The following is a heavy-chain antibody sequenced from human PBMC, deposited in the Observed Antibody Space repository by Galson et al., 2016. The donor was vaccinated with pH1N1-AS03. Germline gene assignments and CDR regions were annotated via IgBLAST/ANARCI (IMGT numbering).Heavy chain of an antibody. Sequence: SLRLSCAASGFTFSSFGMHWVRRAPGKGLEWVAFIRFDGSVRFYADSVKGRFTISRDDSKNTLYLQMNSLRAEDTAVYFCAKVSAGSSSYNYFDHWGQGTQVIVSS. V-gene: IGHV3-30*02. CDR1: GFTFSSFG. CDR2: IRFDGSVR. CDR3: AKVSAGSSSYNYFDH. D-gene: IGHD2-2*01. J-gene: IGHJ4*02.